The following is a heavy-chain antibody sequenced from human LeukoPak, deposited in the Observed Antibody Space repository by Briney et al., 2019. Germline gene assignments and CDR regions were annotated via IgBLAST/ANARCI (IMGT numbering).Heavy chain of an antibody. CDR1: GFTFSSYE. CDR2: ISSSGSTI. D-gene: IGHD6-13*01. Sequence: GGSLRLSCAASGFTFSSYEMNWVRQAPGKGLEWVSYISSSGSTIYYADSVKGRFTISRDNAKNSLYLQMNSLRAEDTAVYYCARDGAVVAEAGMDDAFDIWGQGTMVTVSS. J-gene: IGHJ3*02. V-gene: IGHV3-48*03. CDR3: ARDGAVVAEAGMDDAFDI.